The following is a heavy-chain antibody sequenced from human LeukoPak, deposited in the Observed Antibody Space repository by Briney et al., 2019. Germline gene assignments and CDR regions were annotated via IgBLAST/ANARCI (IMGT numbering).Heavy chain of an antibody. CDR3: ARSADYYDTSGIPGY. CDR2: IYHDGTT. Sequence: SGTLSLTCAVSGGSISSSSWWSWVRQPPGKGLEWIGEIYHDGTTHYNPSLKSRVTISVDKSKNHFSLNLSSVTAADTAVYYCARSADYYDTSGIPGYWGQGTLVTVSS. V-gene: IGHV4-4*02. D-gene: IGHD3-22*01. CDR1: GGSISSSSW. J-gene: IGHJ4*02.